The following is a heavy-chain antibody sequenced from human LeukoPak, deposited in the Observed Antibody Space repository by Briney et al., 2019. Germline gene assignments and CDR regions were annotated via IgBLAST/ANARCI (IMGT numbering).Heavy chain of an antibody. Sequence: PGGSLRLSCAASGFTFSSYGMHWVRQAPGKGLEWVAVISYDGSNKYYADSVKGRFTISRDNSKNTLYLQMNSLRAEDTAVYYCAKGPQKVYYFDYWGQGTLVTVSS. J-gene: IGHJ4*02. V-gene: IGHV3-30*18. CDR2: ISYDGSNK. D-gene: IGHD2-8*01. CDR3: AKGPQKVYYFDY. CDR1: GFTFSSYG.